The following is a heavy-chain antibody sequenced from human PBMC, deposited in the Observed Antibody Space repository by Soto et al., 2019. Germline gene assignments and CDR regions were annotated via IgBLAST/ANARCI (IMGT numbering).Heavy chain of an antibody. J-gene: IGHJ5*02. V-gene: IGHV4-39*01. CDR1: GGSISSSSYY. Sequence: QLQLQESGPGLVKPSETLSLTCTVSGGSISSSSYYWGWIRQPPGKGLEWIGSLYYSGSTYYNPSLKSRVTISVDTSQNQFSLKLSSVTAADTAVYYCSRAYGGNPTNWFDLWGQGTLVTVSS. D-gene: IGHD4-17*01. CDR2: LYYSGST. CDR3: SRAYGGNPTNWFDL.